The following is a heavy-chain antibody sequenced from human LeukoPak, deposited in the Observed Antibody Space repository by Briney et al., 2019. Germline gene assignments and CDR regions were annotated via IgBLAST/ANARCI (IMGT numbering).Heavy chain of an antibody. D-gene: IGHD5-24*01. CDR1: GFTFSSSA. V-gene: IGHV1-58*02. CDR2: IVVGSGNT. Sequence: SVKVSCKASGFTFSSSAMQWVRQARGQRLEWIGWIVVGSGNTNYAQKLQERVTITRDMSTSTSHMELSSLRSEDTAVYYCAAESRDAYNRGGYWGQGTLVTVSS. CDR3: AAESRDAYNRGGY. J-gene: IGHJ4*02.